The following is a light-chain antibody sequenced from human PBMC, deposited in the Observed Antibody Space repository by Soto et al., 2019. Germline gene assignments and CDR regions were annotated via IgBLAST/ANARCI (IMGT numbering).Light chain of an antibody. CDR3: QQYGSSSPTT. CDR2: GAS. V-gene: IGKV3-20*01. Sequence: EIVLTQSPDTLSLSPGEGATLPCRASQSVSSNYLAWYQQKPGQAPRLLIYGASTRATGIPDRFSGGGSGTDFTLTISRLEPEDFAVYYCQQYGSSSPTTFGQGTRLEIE. J-gene: IGKJ5*01. CDR1: QSVSSNY.